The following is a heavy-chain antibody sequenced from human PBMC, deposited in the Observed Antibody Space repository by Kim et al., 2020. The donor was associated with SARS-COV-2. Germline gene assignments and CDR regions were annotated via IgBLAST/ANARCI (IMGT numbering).Heavy chain of an antibody. J-gene: IGHJ6*02. Sequence: SQTLSLTCAISGDSVSSNSAAWHWIRQSPSRGLEWLGRTYYRSKWYNDYAVSVKSRITINPDTSKNQFSLQLNSVTPEDTAVYYCARDKYSSSWYKKTDYYYYGMDVWGQGTTVTVSS. CDR3: ARDKYSSSWYKKTDYYYYGMDV. CDR2: TYYRSKWYN. D-gene: IGHD6-13*01. V-gene: IGHV6-1*01. CDR1: GDSVSSNSAA.